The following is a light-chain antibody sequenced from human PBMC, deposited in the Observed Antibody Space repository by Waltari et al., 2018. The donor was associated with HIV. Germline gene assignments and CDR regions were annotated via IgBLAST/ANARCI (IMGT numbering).Light chain of an antibody. V-gene: IGLV2-23*02. CDR1: SRDVWRYNL. J-gene: IGLJ2*01. Sequence: QSALTQPASVSGSPGQSITISCTGPSRDVWRYNLVSWYQQHPGKAPKLIIYEVSKRPSGVSNRFSGSKSGSTASLTISGLQPEDEADYCCCSYASTTDTYVVFGGGTKLTVL. CDR3: CSYASTTDTYVV. CDR2: EVS.